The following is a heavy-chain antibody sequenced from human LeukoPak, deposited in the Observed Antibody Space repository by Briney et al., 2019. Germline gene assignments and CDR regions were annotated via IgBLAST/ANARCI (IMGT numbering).Heavy chain of an antibody. Sequence: SETLSLTCTVSGGSISSYYRSWIRQPPGKGLEWIGYIYYSGSTNYNPSLTSRVTISVETSKNQFSLKLSSVTAADTAVYYCARWVVVAASGMDVWGQGTTVTVSS. CDR3: ARWVVVAASGMDV. J-gene: IGHJ6*02. CDR2: IYYSGST. V-gene: IGHV4-59*08. CDR1: GGSISSYY. D-gene: IGHD2-15*01.